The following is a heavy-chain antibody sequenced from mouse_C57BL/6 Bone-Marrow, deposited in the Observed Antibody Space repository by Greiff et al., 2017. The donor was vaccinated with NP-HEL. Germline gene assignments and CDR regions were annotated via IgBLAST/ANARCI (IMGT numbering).Heavy chain of an antibody. Sequence: DVKLVESGGGLVQPGGSLSLSCAASGFTFTDYYMSWVRQPPGKALEWLGFISNKANGYTTEYSVTVKGRFTISRANYPSFLYLHMIALRTEDSAAYYCARSIYYDYAGNPVYAMDYWGQGTSVTVSS. V-gene: IGHV7-3*01. CDR1: GFTFTDYY. CDR2: ISNKANGYTT. D-gene: IGHD2-4*01. J-gene: IGHJ4*01. CDR3: ARSIYYDYAGNPVYAMDY.